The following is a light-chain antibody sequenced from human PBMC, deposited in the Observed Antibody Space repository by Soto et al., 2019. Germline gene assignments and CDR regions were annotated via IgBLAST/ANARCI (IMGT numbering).Light chain of an antibody. Sequence: EIVMTQSLGTLSLSPGERATLSCRASQSVSSNILAWYQQRPGQAPRVVIYGASARATGIPERFSGSGSGTDFTLTISSLEPEDFAVYYCQQYGRSPFTFGPGTKVDIK. CDR2: GAS. V-gene: IGKV3-20*01. CDR3: QQYGRSPFT. J-gene: IGKJ3*01. CDR1: QSVSSNI.